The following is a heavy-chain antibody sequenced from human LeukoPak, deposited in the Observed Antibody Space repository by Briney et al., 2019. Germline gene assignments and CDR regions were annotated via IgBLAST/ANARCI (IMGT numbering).Heavy chain of an antibody. CDR2: ISYDGSNK. V-gene: IGHV3-30-3*01. CDR3: AREIATIFGVAENGMDV. D-gene: IGHD3-3*01. CDR1: GFTFSSYA. J-gene: IGHJ6*02. Sequence: GGSLRISCAASGFTFSSYAMHWVRQAPGKGLEWVAVISYDGSNKYYADSVKGRFTISRDNSKNTLYLQMNSLRAEDTAVYYCAREIATIFGVAENGMDVWGQGTTVTVSS.